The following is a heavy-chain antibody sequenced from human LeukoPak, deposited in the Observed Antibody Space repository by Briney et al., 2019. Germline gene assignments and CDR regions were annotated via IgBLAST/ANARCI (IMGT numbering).Heavy chain of an antibody. CDR3: ARAELVRGEYFYGMDV. V-gene: IGHV3-33*01. D-gene: IGHD3-10*02. CDR2: IWYDGSNK. Sequence: GGSLRLSCAASGFTFSSYGLHWVRQAPGTGMEGVAVIWYDGSNKYYADSVKGRFTISRDNSKNTLYLQMNSLRAEDTAVYYCARAELVRGEYFYGMDVWGQGTTVTVSS. J-gene: IGHJ6*02. CDR1: GFTFSSYG.